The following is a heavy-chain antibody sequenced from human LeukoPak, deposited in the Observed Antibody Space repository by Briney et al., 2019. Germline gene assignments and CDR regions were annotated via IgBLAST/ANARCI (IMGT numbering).Heavy chain of an antibody. J-gene: IGHJ4*02. CDR1: GFTFSSYA. CDR3: ATSSGGSYTGVDY. D-gene: IGHD2-15*01. V-gene: IGHV3-23*01. CDR2: ISGSGGST. Sequence: PGGSLRLSCAASGFTFSSYAMSWVRQAPGKGLEWVSAISGSGGSTYYADSVKGRFTISRDNSKNTLYLQMISLRAEDTAVYYCATSSGGSYTGVDYWGQGTLVTESS.